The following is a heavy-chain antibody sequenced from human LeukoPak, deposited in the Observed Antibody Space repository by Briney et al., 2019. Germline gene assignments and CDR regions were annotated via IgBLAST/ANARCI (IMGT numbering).Heavy chain of an antibody. D-gene: IGHD6-6*01. CDR2: IYYSGST. Sequence: PSETLSLTCTVSGGSISSGGYYWSWIRQHPGKGLEWIGYIYYSGSTYYNPSLKSRVTISVDTSKNQFSLKLSSVTAADTAVYYCATPYYSSSSGFDYWGQGTLVTVSS. J-gene: IGHJ4*02. CDR1: GGSISSGGYY. CDR3: ATPYYSSSSGFDY. V-gene: IGHV4-31*03.